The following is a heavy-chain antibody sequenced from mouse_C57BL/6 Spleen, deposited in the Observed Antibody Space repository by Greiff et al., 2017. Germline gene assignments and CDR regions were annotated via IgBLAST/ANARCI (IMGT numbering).Heavy chain of an antibody. CDR1: GYTFTSYW. D-gene: IGHD1-1*01. J-gene: IGHJ1*03. V-gene: IGHV1-64*01. CDR2: IHPNRGST. CDR3: ARSGSSCYFAV. Sequence: VQLQQPGAELVKPGASVKLSCKASGYTFTSYWMHWVKQRPGQGLEWIGMIHPNRGSTNYNEKFKSKATLTVDTSSSTASMQLSSLTSEDSAGYYCARSGSSCYFAVWGTGTTVTVSS.